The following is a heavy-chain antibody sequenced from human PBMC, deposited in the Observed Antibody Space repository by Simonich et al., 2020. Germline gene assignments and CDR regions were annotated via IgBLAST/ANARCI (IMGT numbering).Heavy chain of an antibody. CDR1: GGSISSSSYY. V-gene: IGHV4-39*07. Sequence: QLQLQESGPGLVKPSETLSLTCTVSGGSISSSSYYWGWIRQPPGKGLECIGEINHSGSTNYNPSLKSRVTISVDTSKNQFSLKLSSVTAADTAVYYCARARTGDYYYYMDVWGKGTTVTVSS. CDR3: ARARTGDYYYYMDV. CDR2: INHSGST. D-gene: IGHD7-27*01. J-gene: IGHJ6*03.